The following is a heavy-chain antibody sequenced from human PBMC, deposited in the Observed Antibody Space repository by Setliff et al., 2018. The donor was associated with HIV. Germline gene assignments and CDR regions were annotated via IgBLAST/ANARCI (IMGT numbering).Heavy chain of an antibody. J-gene: IGHJ5*02. CDR2: ISGSGGST. V-gene: IGHV3-23*01. CDR1: GFTFSSYA. CDR3: AKDMSTDWYTVSGFDL. D-gene: IGHD3-9*01. Sequence: PGGSLRLSCAASGFTFSSYAMSWVRQAPGKGLEWVSAISGSGGSTYYADSVKGRFTISRDNSKNTLYLQMNSLRPEDTALYYCAKDMSTDWYTVSGFDLWGQGTLVTVSS.